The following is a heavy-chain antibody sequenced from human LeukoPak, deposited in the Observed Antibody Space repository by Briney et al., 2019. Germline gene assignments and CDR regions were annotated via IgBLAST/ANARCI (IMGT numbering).Heavy chain of an antibody. CDR2: ISSSGSTI. CDR3: ARARITETRYYYYGMDV. CDR1: GFTFSSYE. Sequence: QPGGSLSLSCAAFGFTFSSYEMNWVRQAPGKGLEWVSYISSSGSTIYYADSVKGRFTISRDNAKNSLYLQMNSLRAEDTAVYYCARARITETRYYYYGMDVWGQGTTVTVSS. D-gene: IGHD3-10*01. V-gene: IGHV3-48*03. J-gene: IGHJ6*02.